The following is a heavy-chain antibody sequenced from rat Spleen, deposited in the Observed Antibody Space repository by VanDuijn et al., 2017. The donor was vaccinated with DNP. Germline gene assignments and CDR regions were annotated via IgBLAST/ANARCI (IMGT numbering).Heavy chain of an antibody. D-gene: IGHD1-5*01. CDR2: LNTGSGGT. CDR3: ATQGQLGITWFAY. CDR1: GYTLTSYY. V-gene: IGHV1-43*01. Sequence: QIQLQQSGAELAKPGSSVKISCKASGYTLTSYYISWIKQTTGQGLEYIGYLNTGSGGTNYNEKFKGKATLTVDNSSSTAFMQLSSLTPDDSAVYYCATQGQLGITWFAYWGQGTLVTVSS. J-gene: IGHJ3*01.